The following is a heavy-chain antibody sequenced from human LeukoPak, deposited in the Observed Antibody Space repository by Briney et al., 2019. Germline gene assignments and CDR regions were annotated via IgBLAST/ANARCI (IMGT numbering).Heavy chain of an antibody. CDR1: GGSISSYY. V-gene: IGHV4-59*01. J-gene: IGHJ4*02. D-gene: IGHD1-14*01. CDR3: VRTNPWDLTYYFDY. CDR2: IFHSGST. Sequence: SETLSLTCTVSGGSISSYYWSWVRQPPGKRLEWIGYIFHSGSTNYNPSLKSRVTISVDTSKNQFSLRLTSVTAADTAVYYCVRTNPWDLTYYFDYWGQGTLVTVSS.